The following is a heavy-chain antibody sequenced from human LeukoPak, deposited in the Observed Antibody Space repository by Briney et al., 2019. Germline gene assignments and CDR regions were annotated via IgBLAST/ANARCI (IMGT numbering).Heavy chain of an antibody. Sequence: SETLSLTCAVYGGSFSGYYWSWIRQPPGKGLEWIGEINHSGSTNYNPSLKSRVTISVDTSKNQFSLKLSSVTAADTAVYYCARHKNPMIRGVAIDYWGQGTLVTVSS. V-gene: IGHV4-34*01. J-gene: IGHJ4*02. CDR3: ARHKNPMIRGVAIDY. CDR2: INHSGST. CDR1: GGSFSGYY. D-gene: IGHD3-10*01.